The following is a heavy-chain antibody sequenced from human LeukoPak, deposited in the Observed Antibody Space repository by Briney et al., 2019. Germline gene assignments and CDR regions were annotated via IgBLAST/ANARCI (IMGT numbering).Heavy chain of an antibody. J-gene: IGHJ4*02. CDR3: ARLLYGDYVGY. CDR1: GDSITNSNYY. V-gene: IGHV4-39*01. CDR2: ILYNGGP. D-gene: IGHD4-17*01. Sequence: PSETLSLTCTASGDSITNSNYYWGWVRQSPGRGLEWLGNILYNGGPYYNPSLKSRVTISVDTSKNQFSLKLSSVTAADTAVYYCARLLYGDYVGYWGQGTLVTVSS.